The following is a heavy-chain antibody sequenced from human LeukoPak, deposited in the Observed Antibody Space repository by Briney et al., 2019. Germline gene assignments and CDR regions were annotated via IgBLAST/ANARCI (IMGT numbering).Heavy chain of an antibody. D-gene: IGHD1-14*01. J-gene: IGHJ6*03. Sequence: GASVKVSCKASGYTITNNYMHWVRQAPGQGLEWMGVINPSGTGTSYAQKFQGRLTITADPSTSTAYMELSSLRSEDTAVYYCASGPFLTFDHTPEGYYHYYMDVWGPGTTVTTSS. CDR2: INPSGTGT. CDR3: ASGPFLTFDHTPEGYYHYYMDV. CDR1: GYTITNNY. V-gene: IGHV1-46*01.